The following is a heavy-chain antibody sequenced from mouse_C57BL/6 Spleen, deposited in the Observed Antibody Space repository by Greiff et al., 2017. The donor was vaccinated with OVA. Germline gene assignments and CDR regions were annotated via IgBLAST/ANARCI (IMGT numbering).Heavy chain of an antibody. CDR1: GFTFSSYA. V-gene: IGHV5-4*01. J-gene: IGHJ1*03. Sequence: EVQRVESGGGLVKPGGSLKLSCAASGFTFSSYAMSWVRQTPEKRLEWVATISDGGSYTYYPDNVKGRFTISRDNAKNNLYLQMSHLKSEDTAMYYCARDSYYGYFDVWGTGTTVTVSS. D-gene: IGHD2-1*01. CDR3: ARDSYYGYFDV. CDR2: ISDGGSYT.